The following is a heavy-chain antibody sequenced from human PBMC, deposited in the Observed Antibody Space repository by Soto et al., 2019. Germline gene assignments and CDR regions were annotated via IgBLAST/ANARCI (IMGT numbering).Heavy chain of an antibody. D-gene: IGHD6-19*01. V-gene: IGHV3-23*01. J-gene: IGHJ4*02. Sequence: GGSLRLSCAASGFTFSGYAMSWVRQAPGKGLEWVSAISGSGGSTYYADSVKGRFTISRDNSKNTLYLQMNSLRAEDTAVYYCAKGIAVAGVLDYWGQGTLVTVSS. CDR2: ISGSGGST. CDR3: AKGIAVAGVLDY. CDR1: GFTFSGYA.